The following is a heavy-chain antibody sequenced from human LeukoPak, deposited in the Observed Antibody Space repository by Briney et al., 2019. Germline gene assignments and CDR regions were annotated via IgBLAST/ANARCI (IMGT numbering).Heavy chain of an antibody. Sequence: SQTLSLTCTVSGGSISSGSYYWSWIRQPAGKGLEWIGRIYTSGSTNYNPSLKSRVTISVDTSKNQFSLKLSSVTAADTAVYYCARGAQGVNDWGQGTLVTVSS. CDR3: ARGAQGVND. CDR2: IYTSGST. CDR1: GGSISSGSYY. D-gene: IGHD4/OR15-4a*01. V-gene: IGHV4-61*02. J-gene: IGHJ4*02.